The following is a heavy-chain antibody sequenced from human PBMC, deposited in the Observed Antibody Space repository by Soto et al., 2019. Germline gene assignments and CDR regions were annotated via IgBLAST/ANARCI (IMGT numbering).Heavy chain of an antibody. D-gene: IGHD1-26*01. CDR2: INPHGGST. Sequence: ASVNVSCKAPRDTFTSYYINWVRQAPLQVLELMGVINPHGGSTAYAQKFKGRVTLTRDTSASTVYMEVSSLTSEDTAMYYCARSSGGNFGIIIEGTNWFAPWGQGTLVTVSS. J-gene: IGHJ5*02. V-gene: IGHV1-46*01. CDR1: RDTFTSYY. CDR3: ARSSGGNFGIIIEGTNWFAP.